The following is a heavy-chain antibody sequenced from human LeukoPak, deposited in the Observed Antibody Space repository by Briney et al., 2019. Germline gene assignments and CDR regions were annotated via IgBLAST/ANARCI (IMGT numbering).Heavy chain of an antibody. CDR1: GNTFTGYY. D-gene: IGHD7-27*01. Sequence: ASVKVSCKASGNTFTGYYIHWVRQAPGQGLEWMGRINPNSGGTNYAQKFQGRVTMTRDTSISTAYMELSRLRSDDTAVYYCARIWGKDYYYYMDVWGKGTTVTVSS. J-gene: IGHJ6*03. CDR2: INPNSGGT. V-gene: IGHV1-2*06. CDR3: ARIWGKDYYYYMDV.